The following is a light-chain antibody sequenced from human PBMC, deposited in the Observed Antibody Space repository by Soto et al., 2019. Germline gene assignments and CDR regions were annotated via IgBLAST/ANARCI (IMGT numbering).Light chain of an antibody. V-gene: IGLV1-40*01. CDR2: DTT. J-gene: IGLJ3*02. Sequence: QSVLTQPPSVSGAPGQSVTISCIGSGSNIGAGYDVHWYQQLPGVAPKLLIFDTTNRPSGIPGRFSGSKSGTSASLAISGLQSEDEADYYCAAWDDSLNGNWVFGGGTKLTVL. CDR1: GSNIGAGYD. CDR3: AAWDDSLNGNWV.